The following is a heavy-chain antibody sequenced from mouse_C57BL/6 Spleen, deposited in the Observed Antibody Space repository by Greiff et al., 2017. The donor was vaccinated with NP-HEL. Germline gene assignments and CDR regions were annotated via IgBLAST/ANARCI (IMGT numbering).Heavy chain of an antibody. CDR1: GSTFTSYW. D-gene: IGHD3-2*02. CDR2: LDPSDSYT. V-gene: IGHV1-69*01. Sequence: QVQLKQPGAELVMPGASVKLSCKASGSTFTSYWMHWVKQRPGQALEWIGELDPSDSYTNYNQKVKGKSTWTVDKSSSTAYMQRSSLTSEDSAVYYCARNSSGYEDYYAMDYWGQGTSVTVSS. J-gene: IGHJ4*01. CDR3: ARNSSGYEDYYAMDY.